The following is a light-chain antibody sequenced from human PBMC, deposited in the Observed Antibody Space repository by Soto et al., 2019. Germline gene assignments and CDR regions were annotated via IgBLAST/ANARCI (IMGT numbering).Light chain of an antibody. Sequence: EIVMTQSPATLSVSPGERATLSCRASQSVSSNLAWYQQKPGQAPRLLIYGSSTRDTGIPARFSGSGSGTEFNLTISSLQSEDFAVYYCQKYNNWPPITFGQGTRLEIK. V-gene: IGKV3-15*01. CDR2: GSS. J-gene: IGKJ5*01. CDR3: QKYNNWPPIT. CDR1: QSVSSN.